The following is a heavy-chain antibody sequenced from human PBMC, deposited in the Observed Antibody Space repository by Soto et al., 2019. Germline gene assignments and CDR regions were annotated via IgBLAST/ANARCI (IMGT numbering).Heavy chain of an antibody. J-gene: IGHJ4*02. CDR2: ITHTGRP. CDR1: GGSFSGYH. V-gene: IGHV4-34*01. CDR3: ARIPGSDYSDPHDY. Sequence: SETLSLTCAVYGGSFSGYHWTWIRQPPGRGLDWIGEITHTGRPNYSPSLKSRVTISVDTSKNQFSLELKSVTAADTAVYYCARIPGSDYSDPHDYWAQGTLVTVSS. D-gene: IGHD4-17*01.